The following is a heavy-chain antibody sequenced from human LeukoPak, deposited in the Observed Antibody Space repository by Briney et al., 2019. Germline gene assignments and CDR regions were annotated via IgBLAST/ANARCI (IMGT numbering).Heavy chain of an antibody. D-gene: IGHD5-18*01. CDR2: IWYDGSNK. Sequence: GGSLSLSCAASGFTFSSYGMHWVRQAPGKGLEWVTLIWYDGSNKYYAESVKGRFTISRDNSENTLYLQMNSLRAEDTAVYYCARDKGYSYGHAFDYWGQGTLVTVSS. CDR3: ARDKGYSYGHAFDY. V-gene: IGHV3-33*01. J-gene: IGHJ4*02. CDR1: GFTFSSYG.